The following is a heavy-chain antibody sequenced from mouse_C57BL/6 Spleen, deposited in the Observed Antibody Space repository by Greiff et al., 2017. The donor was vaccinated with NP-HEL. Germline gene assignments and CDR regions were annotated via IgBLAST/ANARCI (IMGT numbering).Heavy chain of an antibody. CDR3: AREYYYGSSWYFDV. CDR2: SET. D-gene: IGHD1-1*01. V-gene: IGHV1-52*01. J-gene: IGHJ1*03. Sequence: SETHYNQKFKDKATLTVDKSSSTAYMQLSSLTSEDSAVYYCAREYYYGSSWYFDVWGTGTTVTVSS.